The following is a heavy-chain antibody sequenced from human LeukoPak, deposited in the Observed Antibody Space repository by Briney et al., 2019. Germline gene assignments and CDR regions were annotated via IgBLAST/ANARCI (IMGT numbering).Heavy chain of an antibody. Sequence: GRSLRLSCAASGFTIADYTINWVRQAPGKRLEWVSYISSSTSDIYYADSVKGRFTIFRDNAKNSLFLEMNGLRAEDTAVYYCARITSTSYYFHFMDVWGKGTTVIVSS. CDR1: GFTIADYT. CDR3: ARITSTSYYFHFMDV. J-gene: IGHJ6*03. V-gene: IGHV3-21*06. D-gene: IGHD2/OR15-2a*01. CDR2: ISSSTSDI.